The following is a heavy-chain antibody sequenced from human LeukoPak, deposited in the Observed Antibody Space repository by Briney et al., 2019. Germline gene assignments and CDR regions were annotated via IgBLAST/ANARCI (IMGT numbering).Heavy chain of an antibody. D-gene: IGHD5-18*01. Sequence: GGPLRLSCAASGFTFSSYGMHWVRQAPGKGLEWVAVISYDGSNRYYADSVKGRFTISRDNSKNTLYLQMNSLRAEDTAVYYCARAGYSMDTEYFQHWGQGTLVTVSS. CDR3: ARAGYSMDTEYFQH. CDR2: ISYDGSNR. CDR1: GFTFSSYG. J-gene: IGHJ1*01. V-gene: IGHV3-30*03.